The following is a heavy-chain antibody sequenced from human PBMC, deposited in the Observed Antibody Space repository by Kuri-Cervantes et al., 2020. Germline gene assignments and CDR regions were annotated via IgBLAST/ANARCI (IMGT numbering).Heavy chain of an antibody. CDR1: GFTFGDYA. CDR2: IRSKAYGGTT. J-gene: IGHJ4*02. CDR3: TREYSSGWPPDY. V-gene: IGHV3-49*03. D-gene: IGHD6-19*01. Sequence: GGSLRLSCTASGFTFGDYAMSWFRQAPGKGLEWVGSIRSKAYGGTTEYAASVKGRFTISRDDSKSIAYLQMNSLKTEDTAVYYCTREYSSGWPPDYWGQGTLVTVSS.